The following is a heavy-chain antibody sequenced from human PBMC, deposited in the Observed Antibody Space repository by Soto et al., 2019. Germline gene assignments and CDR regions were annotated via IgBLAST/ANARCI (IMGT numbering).Heavy chain of an antibody. J-gene: IGHJ6*02. Sequence: PSETLSLTCAVSGGSISSGGYSWSWIRQPPGKGLEWIGYIYHSGSTYYNPSLKSRVTISVDRSKNQFSLKLSSVTAADTAVYYCARGGNTAIAYYFYGMDVWGQGTTVTVSS. CDR3: ARGGNTAIAYYFYGMDV. CDR2: IYHSGST. V-gene: IGHV4-30-2*01. CDR1: GGSISSGGYS. D-gene: IGHD5-18*01.